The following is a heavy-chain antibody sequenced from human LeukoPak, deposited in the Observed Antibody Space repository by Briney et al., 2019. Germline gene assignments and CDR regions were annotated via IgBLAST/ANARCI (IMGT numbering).Heavy chain of an antibody. J-gene: IGHJ6*03. CDR1: VYTFTVYY. CDR3: ARRTSSGYSWDHYYMDV. D-gene: IGHD3-22*01. Sequence: ASVSVSFTASVYTFTVYYMHGVRQAPGQGGEGVGGINPNSGGTNYAQKFQGRVTMTRDTSISTAYMELSRLRSDDTAVYYCARRTSSGYSWDHYYMDVWGKGTTVTVSS. V-gene: IGHV1-2*02. CDR2: INPNSGGT.